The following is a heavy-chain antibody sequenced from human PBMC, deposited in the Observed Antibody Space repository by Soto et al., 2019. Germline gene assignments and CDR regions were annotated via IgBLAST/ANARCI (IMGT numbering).Heavy chain of an antibody. CDR2: ISGSGGST. CDR3: ARGSGHYYYYGMDV. Sequence: PGGSLRLSCAASGFTFSSYAMSWVRQAPGKGLEWVSAISGSGGSTYYADSVKGRFTISRDNSKNTLYLQMNSLRAEDTAVYYCARGSGHYYYYGMDVWGQGTTVTVSS. D-gene: IGHD3-16*01. J-gene: IGHJ6*02. CDR1: GFTFSSYA. V-gene: IGHV3-23*01.